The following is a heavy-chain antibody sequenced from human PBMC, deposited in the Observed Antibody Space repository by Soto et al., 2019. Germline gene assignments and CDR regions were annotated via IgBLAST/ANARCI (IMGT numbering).Heavy chain of an antibody. J-gene: IGHJ6*01. Sequence: PSETLSLTCTVSGGSISSSSYYWGWIRQPPGKGLEWIGSIYYSGSTYYNPSLKSRVTISVDTSKNQFSLKLSSVTAADTAVYYCARRPIGDYDFWSGYSFYYYYGMDVWGPRDHGHRLL. CDR2: IYYSGST. D-gene: IGHD3-3*01. CDR1: GGSISSSSYY. V-gene: IGHV4-39*01. CDR3: ARRPIGDYDFWSGYSFYYYYGMDV.